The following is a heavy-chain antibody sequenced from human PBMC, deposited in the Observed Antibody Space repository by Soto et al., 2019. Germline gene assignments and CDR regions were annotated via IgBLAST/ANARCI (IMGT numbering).Heavy chain of an antibody. CDR2: IYHSGST. CDR3: ARVVSPGYCSGGSCYEFDY. J-gene: IGHJ4*02. Sequence: SETLSLTCAVSSGSISSSNWWSWVRQPPGKGLEWIGEIYHSGSTNYNPSLKSRVTISVDKSKNQFSLKLSSVTAADTAVYYCARVVSPGYCSGGSCYEFDYWGQGTLVTVSS. V-gene: IGHV4-4*02. D-gene: IGHD2-15*01. CDR1: SGSISSSNW.